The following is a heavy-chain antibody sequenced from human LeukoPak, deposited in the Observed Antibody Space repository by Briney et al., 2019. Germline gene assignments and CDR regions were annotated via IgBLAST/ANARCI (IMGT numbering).Heavy chain of an antibody. V-gene: IGHV4-61*01. J-gene: IGHJ4*02. CDR2: ICYSGSI. D-gene: IGHD3-10*01. Sequence: PSETLSLTCTVSGGSVSSGSYYWSWIRQPPGKGLEWIGYICYSGSINYNPSLKSRVTISVDTSKNQFSLKLSSVTAADTAVYYCASTATLYYYGSGSYYPDYWGQGTLVTVSS. CDR3: ASTATLYYYGSGSYYPDY. CDR1: GGSVSSGSYY.